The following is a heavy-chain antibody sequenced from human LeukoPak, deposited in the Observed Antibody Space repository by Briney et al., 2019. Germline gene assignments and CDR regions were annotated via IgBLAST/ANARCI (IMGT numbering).Heavy chain of an antibody. J-gene: IGHJ4*02. Sequence: PSETLSLTCAVSGYSISSGYYWGWIRQPPGKGLEWIGSIYHSGSTFYNPSLKSRVTISVDTSKNQFSLQLSSVTAADTAVYYCVSFDYWGQGTLVTVSS. CDR1: GYSISSGYY. CDR3: VSFDY. CDR2: IYHSGST. V-gene: IGHV4-38-2*01.